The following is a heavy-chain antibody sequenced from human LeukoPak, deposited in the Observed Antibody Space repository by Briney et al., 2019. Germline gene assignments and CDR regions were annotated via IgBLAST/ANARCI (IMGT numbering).Heavy chain of an antibody. CDR1: GYTFTSYD. D-gene: IGHD3-9*01. V-gene: IGHV1-8*01. CDR3: ARGRDYDILTGYQYYFDY. J-gene: IGHJ4*02. CDR2: MNPNSGNT. Sequence: GASVKVSCKASGYTFTSYDINWVRQAPGQGLEWMGWMNPNSGNTGYAQKFQGRVTMTRNTSISTAYMELSSLRSEDTAVYYCARGRDYDILTGYQYYFDYWGQGTLVTVSS.